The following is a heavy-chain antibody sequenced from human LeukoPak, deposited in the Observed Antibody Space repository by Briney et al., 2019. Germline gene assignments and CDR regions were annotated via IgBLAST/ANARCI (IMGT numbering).Heavy chain of an antibody. CDR1: GYTFTSYG. J-gene: IGHJ6*02. D-gene: IGHD3-10*01. CDR2: ISAYNGNT. V-gene: IGHV1-18*01. Sequence: ASVNVSCKASGYTFTSYGISWVRQAPGKELEWMGWISAYNGNTNYAQKLQGRVTMTTDTSTSTAYMELRSLRSDDTAVYYCARDSGHYYYGMDVWGQGTTVTVSS. CDR3: ARDSGHYYYGMDV.